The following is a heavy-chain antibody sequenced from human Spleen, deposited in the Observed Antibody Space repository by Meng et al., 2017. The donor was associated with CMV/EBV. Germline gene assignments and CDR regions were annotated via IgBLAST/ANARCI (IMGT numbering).Heavy chain of an antibody. CDR3: ARPIAAAGWFDP. V-gene: IGHV4-30-4*08. D-gene: IGHD6-13*01. Sequence: QVRPKESAPGLVKLSHTRSLTCTVSGGSISSGDYYWSWIRQPPGKGLEWIGYIYYSGSTYYNPSLKSRVTISVDTSKNQFSLKLSSVTAADTAVYYCARPIAAAGWFDPWGQGTLVTVPS. J-gene: IGHJ5*02. CDR2: IYYSGST. CDR1: GGSISSGDYY.